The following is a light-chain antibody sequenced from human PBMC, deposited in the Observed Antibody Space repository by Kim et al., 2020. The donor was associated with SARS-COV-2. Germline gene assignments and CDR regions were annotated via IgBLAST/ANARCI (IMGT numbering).Light chain of an antibody. CDR2: DAS. J-gene: IGKJ1*01. Sequence: EIVMTQSPATLSMSPGERATLSCRASQSIRADLAWYQQKSGQAPRLLIYDASTRATGVPARFTGSGSGTDFTLTINGLQSDDFAMYYCRQYNYWSPWTFGQGTKVDIK. V-gene: IGKV3-15*01. CDR1: QSIRAD. CDR3: RQYNYWSPWT.